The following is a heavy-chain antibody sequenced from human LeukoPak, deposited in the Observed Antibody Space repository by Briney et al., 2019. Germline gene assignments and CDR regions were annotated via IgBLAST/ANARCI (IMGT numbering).Heavy chain of an antibody. CDR3: ARDRALYSSSSGNY. CDR1: GYTFSSYA. V-gene: IGHV1-18*01. D-gene: IGHD6-6*01. J-gene: IGHJ4*02. Sequence: GASVKVSCKASGYTFSSYAISWVRQAPGQGLEWMGWISDYNDNTNYAQKFQGRVTMTRDTSISTAYMELSRLRSDDTAVYYCARDRALYSSSSGNYWGQGTLVTVSS. CDR2: ISDYNDNT.